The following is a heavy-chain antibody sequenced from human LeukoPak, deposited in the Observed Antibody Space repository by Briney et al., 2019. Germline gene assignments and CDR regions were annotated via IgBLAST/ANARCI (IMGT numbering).Heavy chain of an antibody. J-gene: IGHJ6*02. CDR1: GGSISSYY. V-gene: IGHV4-39*07. CDR2: IYYSGST. CDR3: ARASKGIAVAGTFYYYYGMDV. D-gene: IGHD6-19*01. Sequence: SETLSLTCTVSGGSISSYYWGWIRQPPGKGLEWIGSIYYSGSTYYNPSLKSRVTISVDTSKNQFSLKLSSVTAADTAVYYCARASKGIAVAGTFYYYYGMDVWGQGTTVTVSS.